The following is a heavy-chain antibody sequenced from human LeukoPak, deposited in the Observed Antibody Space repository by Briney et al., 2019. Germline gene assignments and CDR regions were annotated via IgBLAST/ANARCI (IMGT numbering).Heavy chain of an antibody. D-gene: IGHD6-13*01. Sequence: GGSLRLSCAASRFIFSNSWMSWVRQAPGKGPEWVANIKEDGSETRYVASVKGRFTISRDNAKSSLYLQMNSLRAEDTAVYYCARGRWVFDSWGQGTLVTASS. CDR2: IKEDGSET. CDR1: RFIFSNSW. V-gene: IGHV3-7*01. J-gene: IGHJ4*02. CDR3: ARGRWVFDS.